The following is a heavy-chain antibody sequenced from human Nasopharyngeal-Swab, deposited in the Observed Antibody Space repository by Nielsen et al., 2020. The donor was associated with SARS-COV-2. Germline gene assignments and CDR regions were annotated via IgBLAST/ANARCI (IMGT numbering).Heavy chain of an antibody. J-gene: IGHJ6*02. CDR2: ISFSGSET. CDR3: ARDDVAARDYDYYYGMDV. Sequence: VRQMPGKGLEWVSFISFSGSETDYADSVRGRITIFRDNAKNSVSPQMNSLRAEDTAVYYCARDDVAARDYDYYYGMDVWGQGTTVTVSS. D-gene: IGHD6-6*01. V-gene: IGHV3-11*06.